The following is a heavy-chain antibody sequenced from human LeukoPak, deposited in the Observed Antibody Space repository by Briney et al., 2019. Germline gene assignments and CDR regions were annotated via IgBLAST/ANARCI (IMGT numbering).Heavy chain of an antibody. CDR1: GFTFSNYG. J-gene: IGHJ4*02. CDR2: ISSSSDSI. Sequence: GGSLRLSCAASGFTFSNYGMNWVRQAPGKRLEWVSYISSSSDSIYYADSVKGRFTISRDNSKNTLYLQVDSLRPEDTAIYYCATYSRSLFRHFDYWGQGTLVTVSS. D-gene: IGHD6-6*01. CDR3: ATYSRSLFRHFDY. V-gene: IGHV3-48*01.